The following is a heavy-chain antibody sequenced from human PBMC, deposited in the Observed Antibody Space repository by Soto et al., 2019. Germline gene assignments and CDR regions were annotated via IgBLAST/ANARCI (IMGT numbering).Heavy chain of an antibody. CDR2: IYYSGST. CDR1: CGSISSYY. V-gene: IGHV4-59*01. CDR3: ARGGGDVEYFDY. D-gene: IGHD3-16*01. Sequence: ETLSLTCTVSCGSISSYYWSWSRQPPGKVLGWIGYIYYSGSTNYNPSLKSRVTISVDTSKNQFSLKLSSVTAADTAVHYCARGGGDVEYFDYWGQGTLVTVSS. J-gene: IGHJ4*02.